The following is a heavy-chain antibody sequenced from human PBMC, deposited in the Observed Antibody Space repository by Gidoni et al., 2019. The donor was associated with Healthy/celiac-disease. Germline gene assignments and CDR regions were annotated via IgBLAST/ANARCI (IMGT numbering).Heavy chain of an antibody. CDR1: GFTFSSYW. Sequence: EVQLVESGGGLVQPGGSLRLSCAAAGFTFSSYWMSWVRQAPGKGLEWVANIKQDGSEQYYVDSVKGRFTISRDNAKNSLYLQMNSLRAEDTAVYYCARAVEVRGPRGWYFDLWGCGTLVTVSS. J-gene: IGHJ2*01. V-gene: IGHV3-7*01. D-gene: IGHD3-10*01. CDR3: ARAVEVRGPRGWYFDL. CDR2: IKQDGSEQ.